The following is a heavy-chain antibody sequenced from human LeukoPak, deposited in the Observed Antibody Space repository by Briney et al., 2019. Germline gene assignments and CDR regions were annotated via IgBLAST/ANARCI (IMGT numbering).Heavy chain of an antibody. CDR2: ISSGSSTI. CDR3: ARGSGSYYAY. Sequence: GGSLRLSCAASGFTFSTSSMSGVRQAPGKGLEWVSYISSGSSTIYYADSVKGRFTISRDNAKNSLYLQMHSLRDGDTAVYYCARGSGSYYAYWGQGTLVTVSS. V-gene: IGHV3-48*02. CDR1: GFTFSTSS. J-gene: IGHJ4*02. D-gene: IGHD1-26*01.